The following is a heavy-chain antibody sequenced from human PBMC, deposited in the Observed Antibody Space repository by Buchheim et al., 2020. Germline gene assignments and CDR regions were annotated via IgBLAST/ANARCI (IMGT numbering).Heavy chain of an antibody. J-gene: IGHJ3*02. Sequence: EVQLVESGGGLVQPGGSLRLSCAASGFTFSSYWMHWVRQAPGKGLVWVSHMKTDGSGITYADSVRGRFTISRDNAKGTLYLQINSLRAEDTAVYYCTRGRSPVLDAFDIWGQGT. CDR2: MKTDGSGI. V-gene: IGHV3-74*01. D-gene: IGHD3-16*02. CDR3: TRGRSPVLDAFDI. CDR1: GFTFSSYW.